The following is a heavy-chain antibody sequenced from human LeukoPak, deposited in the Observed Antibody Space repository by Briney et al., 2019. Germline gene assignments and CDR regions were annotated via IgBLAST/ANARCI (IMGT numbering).Heavy chain of an antibody. V-gene: IGHV3-53*05. J-gene: IGHJ6*02. CDR2: IYSGGST. CDR3: ASGYGSGSYSYYSGMDV. Sequence: GGSLRLSCAASGFTVSSNYKSWVRQAPGKGLEWVSVIYSGGSTYYADSVKGRFTISRDNSKNTLYLQMNSLRAEDTAVYYCASGYGSGSYSYYSGMDVWGQGTTVTVSS. D-gene: IGHD3-10*01. CDR1: GFTVSSNY.